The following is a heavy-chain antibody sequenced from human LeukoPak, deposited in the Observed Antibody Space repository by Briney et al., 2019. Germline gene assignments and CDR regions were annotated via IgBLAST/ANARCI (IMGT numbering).Heavy chain of an antibody. D-gene: IGHD1-26*01. J-gene: IGHJ6*03. CDR2: ISSSSSYI. Sequence: PGGSLRLSCAASGFTFSSYSMNWVRQAPGKGLEWVSSISSSSSYIYYADSVKGRFTISRDNSKNTLYLQMNSLRAEDTAVYYCARSVGMNYYYYMDVWGKGTTVTVSS. CDR3: ARSVGMNYYYYMDV. V-gene: IGHV3-21*01. CDR1: GFTFSSYS.